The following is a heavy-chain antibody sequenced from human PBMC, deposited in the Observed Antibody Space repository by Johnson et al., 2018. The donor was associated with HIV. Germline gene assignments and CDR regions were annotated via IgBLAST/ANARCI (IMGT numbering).Heavy chain of an antibody. J-gene: IGHJ3*02. CDR2: IHRDGSEK. CDR3: AKDLGNWDSPRSAFDM. D-gene: IGHD1/OR15-1a*01. Sequence: VQLVESGGGVVQPGKSLRLSCAASGFTFSSYAMYWVRQAPGKGLEWVANIHRDGSEKYYVDSVKGRFTISRDNAKNSLYLQLNSLRAEDTAVYYCAKDLGNWDSPRSAFDMWGQGTMVTVSS. V-gene: IGHV3-7*01. CDR1: GFTFSSYA.